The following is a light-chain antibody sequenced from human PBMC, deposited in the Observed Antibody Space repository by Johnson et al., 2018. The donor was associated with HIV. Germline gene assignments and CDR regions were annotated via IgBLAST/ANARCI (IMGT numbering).Light chain of an antibody. CDR1: SSNIGNNY. CDR2: ENN. CDR3: GTWDSSLSAGI. Sequence: QSVLTQPPAVSAAPGQKVTISCSGSSSNIGNNYVAWYQQLPGTAPKLLIYENNKRPSGIPDRFSGSKSGTSATMATTGLQPGDEADYYCGTWDSSLSAGIFGPGTKVTVL. J-gene: IGLJ1*01. V-gene: IGLV1-51*02.